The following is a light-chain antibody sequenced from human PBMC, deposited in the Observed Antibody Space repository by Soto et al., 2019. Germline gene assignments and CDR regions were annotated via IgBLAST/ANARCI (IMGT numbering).Light chain of an antibody. Sequence: EIVWTQSQGTLSLSPVYRATLSCRASHNLGSGYLALYQQKPGQAPRILIYAASSSATGSTHRFSGSGSGKDYSLTIRTPAPEDCGPCSCQQYDTSLRTLGQRATGDI. V-gene: IGKV3-20*01. J-gene: IGKJ1*01. CDR3: QQYDTSLRT. CDR1: HNLGSGY. CDR2: AAS.